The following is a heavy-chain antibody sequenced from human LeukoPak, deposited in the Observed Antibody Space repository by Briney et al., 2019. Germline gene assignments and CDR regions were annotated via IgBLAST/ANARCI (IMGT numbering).Heavy chain of an antibody. D-gene: IGHD6-6*01. Sequence: PSQTLSLTCTVSGGSISSGDYYWSWIRQPPGKGLEWIGYIYYSGSTYYNPSLKSRVTISVDTSKNQFSLKLSSVTAADTAVYYCARDTGEQLVYYYYMDVWGKGTTVTVSS. CDR1: GGSISSGDYY. V-gene: IGHV4-30-4*08. J-gene: IGHJ6*03. CDR2: IYYSGST. CDR3: ARDTGEQLVYYYYMDV.